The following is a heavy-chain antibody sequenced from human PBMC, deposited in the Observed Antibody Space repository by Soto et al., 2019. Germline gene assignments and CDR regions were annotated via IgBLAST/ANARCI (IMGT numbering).Heavy chain of an antibody. Sequence: EVQLVESGGGLVQPGGSLRLSCAASGFTFSNYWMYWVRQAPGKGLEWVSRINSDGSVSSHADSVKGRLTISRDNVKNPLYLHMDGLRAEDTAVYYCARGDCVGGTCYSLAGSFYYYMAVWGKGTTVTVFS. J-gene: IGHJ6*03. D-gene: IGHD2-15*01. CDR3: ARGDCVGGTCYSLAGSFYYYMAV. CDR2: INSDGSVS. V-gene: IGHV3-74*02. CDR1: GFTFSNYW.